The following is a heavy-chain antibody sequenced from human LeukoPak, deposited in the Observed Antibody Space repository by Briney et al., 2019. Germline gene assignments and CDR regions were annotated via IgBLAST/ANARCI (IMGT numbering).Heavy chain of an antibody. V-gene: IGHV5-51*01. Sequence: GESLKISCKGSGYSFTSYWIGWVRQMPRKGLEWMGIIYPGDSDTRYSPSFQGQVTISADKSISTAYLQWSSLKASDTAMYYCARLITMVRGGYYGMDVWGKGTTVTVSS. J-gene: IGHJ6*04. CDR3: ARLITMVRGGYYGMDV. D-gene: IGHD3-10*01. CDR2: IYPGDSDT. CDR1: GYSFTSYW.